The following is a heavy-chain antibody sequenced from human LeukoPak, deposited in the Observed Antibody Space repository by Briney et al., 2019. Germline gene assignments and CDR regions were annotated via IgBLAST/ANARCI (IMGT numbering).Heavy chain of an antibody. V-gene: IGHV3-11*01. CDR2: ISSSGSII. J-gene: IGHJ6*03. CDR3: ARRNSYYYYLDV. CDR1: GFTFSDYY. Sequence: PGGSLRLSCAASGFTFSDYYMSWIRQAPGKGLEWVSHISSSGSIIYYADSVKGRFTISRDNAENSLYLQMNSLRAEDTAVYYCARRNSYYYYLDVWGKRTTVTISS.